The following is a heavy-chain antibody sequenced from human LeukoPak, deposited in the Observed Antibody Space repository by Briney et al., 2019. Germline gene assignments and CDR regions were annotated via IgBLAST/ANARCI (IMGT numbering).Heavy chain of an antibody. D-gene: IGHD3-22*01. CDR3: AKDVRYYYDSSGYHPDAFDI. J-gene: IGHJ3*02. CDR2: ISSSSSYI. Sequence: GGSLRLSCAASGFTFSSYSMNWVHQAPGKGLEWVSSISSSSSYIYYADSVKGRFTISRDNAKNSLYLQMNSLRAEDTAVYYCAKDVRYYYDSSGYHPDAFDIWGQGTMVTVSS. V-gene: IGHV3-21*04. CDR1: GFTFSSYS.